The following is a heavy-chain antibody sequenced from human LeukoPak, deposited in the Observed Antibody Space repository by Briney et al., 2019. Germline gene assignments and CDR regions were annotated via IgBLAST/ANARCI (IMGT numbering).Heavy chain of an antibody. D-gene: IGHD6-19*01. J-gene: IGHJ4*02. CDR1: GFTFSSYP. CDR2: VSGSGGDK. V-gene: IGHV3-23*01. Sequence: GGSLRLSCAASGFTFSSYPMNWVRQAPGKGLGWVSGVSGSGGDKYSADSLKGRFTISRDNSKNTLYLQMNSLRAEDTALYYCATSSGWYPKYFDYWGQGTLVTVSS. CDR3: ATSSGWYPKYFDY.